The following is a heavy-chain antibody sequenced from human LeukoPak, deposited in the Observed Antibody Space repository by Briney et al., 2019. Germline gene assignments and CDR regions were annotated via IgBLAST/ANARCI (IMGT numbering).Heavy chain of an antibody. CDR1: GGSISSGDYY. CDR3: ARDRYCSSTGCLFRPYYYYGMDV. J-gene: IGHJ6*04. V-gene: IGHV4-30-4*01. D-gene: IGHD2-2*01. CDR2: IYYSGST. Sequence: PSETLSLTCTVSGGSISSGDYYWSWIRQPPGKGLEWIGYIYYSGSTYYNPSLKSRVTISVDTSKNQFSLKLSSVTAADTAVYYCARDRYCSSTGCLFRPYYYYGMDVWGKGTTVTVSS.